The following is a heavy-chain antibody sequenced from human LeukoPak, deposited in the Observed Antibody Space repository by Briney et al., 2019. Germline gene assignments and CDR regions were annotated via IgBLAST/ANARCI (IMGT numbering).Heavy chain of an antibody. CDR3: AKRVRLGAASNHGMDV. CDR2: ISFDGDFK. D-gene: IGHD2-15*01. V-gene: IGHV3-30*18. J-gene: IGHJ6*02. Sequence: GGSLRLSCAASGFTFSDYGIHWVRQAPGKGLEWVAVISFDGDFKYYADSVKGRFTISRDNSKNTLYLQMNSLRAEDTAVYYCAKRVRLGAASNHGMDVWGQGTAVTVSS. CDR1: GFTFSDYG.